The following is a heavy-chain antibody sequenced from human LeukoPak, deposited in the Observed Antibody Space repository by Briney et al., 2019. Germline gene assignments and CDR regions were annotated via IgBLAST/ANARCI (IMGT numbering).Heavy chain of an antibody. CDR2: ITDSGTTT. CDR3: VKVATLDD. J-gene: IGHJ4*02. Sequence: GGSVRLSCAASGFIFSDYAMSWVRQAPGKGLEWVSGITDSGTTTYYADFVKGRFTISRDNSKNSLYLEMSSLRADDTAVYYCVKVATLDDWGQGTLVTVSS. CDR1: GFIFSDYA. V-gene: IGHV3-23*01.